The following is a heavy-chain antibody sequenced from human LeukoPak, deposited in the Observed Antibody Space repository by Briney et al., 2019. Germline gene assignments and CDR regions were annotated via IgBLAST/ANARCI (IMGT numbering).Heavy chain of an antibody. J-gene: IGHJ6*02. CDR2: INHSGST. CDR3: ARVHDHYYYYGMDV. CDR1: GGSFSGYY. V-gene: IGHV4-34*01. Sequence: SETLSLTCAVYGGSFSGYYWSWIRQPPGKGLEWIGEINHSGSTNYNPSLKSRVTISVDTSKNQFSLKLSSVTAADTAVYYCARVHDHYYYYGMDVWGQGTTVTVSS.